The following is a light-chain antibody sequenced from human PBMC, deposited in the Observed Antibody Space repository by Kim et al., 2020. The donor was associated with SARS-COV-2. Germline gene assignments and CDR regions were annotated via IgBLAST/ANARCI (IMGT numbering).Light chain of an antibody. CDR1: SSDVGSYNY. V-gene: IGLV2-14*03. Sequence: GQSITFSSTGTSSDVGSYNYVSWYQQHTGKAPKLMNDDVSNRPSGVSNRCSGSKSGNTASLTISGLQAEDEADYYCNSYTSSSTPVFGGGTQLTVL. CDR3: NSYTSSSTPV. J-gene: IGLJ3*02. CDR2: DVS.